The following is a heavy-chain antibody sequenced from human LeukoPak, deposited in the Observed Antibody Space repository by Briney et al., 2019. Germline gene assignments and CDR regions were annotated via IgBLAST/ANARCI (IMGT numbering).Heavy chain of an antibody. CDR3: ARHKARSRTSWSVWGMDV. CDR1: GYTFTSYG. V-gene: IGHV1-18*01. D-gene: IGHD3-16*01. Sequence: GASVKVSCKASGYTFTSYGISWVRQAPGQGLEWMGWISAYNGNTNYAQKFQGRVTITADESTNTAYMELTSLRSEDTAVYYCARHKARSRTSWSVWGMDVWGKGTTVTISS. J-gene: IGHJ6*03. CDR2: ISAYNGNT.